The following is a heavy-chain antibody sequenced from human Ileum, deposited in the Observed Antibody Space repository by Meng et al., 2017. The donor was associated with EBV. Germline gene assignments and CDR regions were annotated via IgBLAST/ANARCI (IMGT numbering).Heavy chain of an antibody. Sequence: QAPLPGAGPGVWNPSVTLSLTRAGAGGSMSMTNWCSWVRQPPGKGLEWIGEIYHSGSTNYNPSLKSRVSISVDKSKNQFSLKLSSVTAADTAVYYCARADKVRFDYWGQGTLVTVSS. J-gene: IGHJ4*02. V-gene: IGHV4-4*02. CDR3: ARADKVRFDY. CDR2: IYHSGST. CDR1: GGSMSMTNW.